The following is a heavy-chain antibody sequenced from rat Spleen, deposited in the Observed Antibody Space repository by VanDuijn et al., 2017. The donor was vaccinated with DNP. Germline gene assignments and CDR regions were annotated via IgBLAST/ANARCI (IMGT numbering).Heavy chain of an antibody. J-gene: IGHJ2*01. V-gene: IGHV5-7*01. D-gene: IGHD1-5*01. CDR3: ARWYNYFDY. CDR1: GFSFRNYY. Sequence: EVQLVESGGGLVQPGRSLKLSCAASGFSFRNYYMAWVRQTPKKGLEWVATISYDGTRTFYRDSVKGRFTISRDNAKSTLYLQMDSLRSEDTATYYCARWYNYFDYWGQGVMVTVST. CDR2: ISYDGTRT.